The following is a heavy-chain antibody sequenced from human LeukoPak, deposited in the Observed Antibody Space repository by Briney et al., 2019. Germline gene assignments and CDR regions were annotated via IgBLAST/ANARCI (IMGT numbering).Heavy chain of an antibody. CDR3: ARAPDGGPDY. CDR2: IYHSGST. D-gene: IGHD3-16*01. J-gene: IGHJ4*02. CDR1: GYSISSGYY. Sequence: SETLSLTCAVSGYSISSGYYWGWIRQPPGKGLEWIGSIYHSGSTYYNPSLKSRVTISVDTSKNQFSLKLSSVTAADTAVYYCARAPDGGPDYWGQGTLVTVSS. V-gene: IGHV4-38-2*01.